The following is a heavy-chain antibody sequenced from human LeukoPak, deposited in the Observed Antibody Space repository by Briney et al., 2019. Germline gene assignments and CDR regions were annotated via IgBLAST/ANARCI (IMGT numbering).Heavy chain of an antibody. J-gene: IGHJ1*01. Sequence: PGRSLRLSCAASGFTFRSYGMHWVRQAPGKGLEWVVVIWYDGSNKYYADSVKGRFTISRDNSKNTLYLQMNSLRAEDTAVYYCAKVGIAGATTSTDFQHWGQGTPVTVSS. V-gene: IGHV3-33*06. CDR3: AKVGIAGATTSTDFQH. CDR2: IWYDGSNK. D-gene: IGHD1-26*01. CDR1: GFTFRSYG.